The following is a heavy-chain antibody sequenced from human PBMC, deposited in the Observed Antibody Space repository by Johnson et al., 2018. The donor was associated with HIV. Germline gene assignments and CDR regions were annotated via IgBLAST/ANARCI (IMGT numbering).Heavy chain of an antibody. Sequence: QVQLVESGGGVVQPGGSLRLTCAASGFTFSISAMHWVRQAPGKGLEWVTFIHYDGSNKYYADSVKGRFTISRDNSRNTLYLQMNSLRAEDTAVYYCARGAMAGHDAFDIWGQGTMVTVSS. CDR3: ARGAMAGHDAFDI. J-gene: IGHJ3*02. D-gene: IGHD5-18*01. CDR1: GFTFSISA. CDR2: IHYDGSNK. V-gene: IGHV3-30*02.